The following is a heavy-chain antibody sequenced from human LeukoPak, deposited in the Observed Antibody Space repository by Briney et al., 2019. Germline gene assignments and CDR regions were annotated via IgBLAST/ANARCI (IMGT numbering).Heavy chain of an antibody. CDR2: ISSSSSYI. CDR1: GFTFSSYS. J-gene: IGHJ4*02. V-gene: IGHV3-21*01. Sequence: GGSLRLSCAASGFTFSSYSMNWVRQAPGKGLEWVSSISSSSSYIYYADSVKGRFTISRDNAKNSLYLQMNSLRAEDTAVYYCARRNYDDHGDPFDYWGQGTLVTVSS. CDR3: ARRNYDDHGDPFDY. D-gene: IGHD4-17*01.